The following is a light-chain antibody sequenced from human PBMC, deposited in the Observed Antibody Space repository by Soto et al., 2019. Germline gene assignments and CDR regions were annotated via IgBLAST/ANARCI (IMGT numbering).Light chain of an antibody. J-gene: IGLJ1*01. CDR3: QSYDSSLRGYV. CDR1: SSNIGAHYD. Sequence: QSVLTQPPSVSGAPGQRVTISCTGSSSNIGAHYDVHWYQHLPGTAPKLLIYGSTNRPSGVPDRFSGSKSGTSAYLAITGLQAEDEADYYCQSYDSSLRGYVFGTGTKLTVL. V-gene: IGLV1-40*01. CDR2: GST.